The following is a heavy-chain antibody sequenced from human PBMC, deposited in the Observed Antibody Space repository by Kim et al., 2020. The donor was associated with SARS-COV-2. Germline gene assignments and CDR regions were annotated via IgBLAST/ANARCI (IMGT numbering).Heavy chain of an antibody. J-gene: IGHJ5*02. D-gene: IGHD6-13*01. CDR3: ASLGAAAGRKENWFDP. CDR1: GFTFSSYS. CDR2: ISSSSSYI. Sequence: GGSLRLSCAASGFTFSSYSMNWVRQAPGKGLEWVSSISSSSSYIYYADSVKGRFTISRDNAKNSLYLQMNSLRAEDTAVYYCASLGAAAGRKENWFDPWGQGTLVTVSS. V-gene: IGHV3-21*01.